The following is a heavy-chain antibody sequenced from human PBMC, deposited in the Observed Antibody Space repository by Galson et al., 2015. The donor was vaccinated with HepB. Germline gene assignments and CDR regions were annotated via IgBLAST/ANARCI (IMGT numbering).Heavy chain of an antibody. CDR1: GYTFTTYW. CDR3: ARRAATDF. J-gene: IGHJ4*02. Sequence: QSGAEVKQPGESLRISCQASGYTFTTYWITWVHQMPGKGLEWVGWIDPRDFSTKYSPSFEGHVTISADKSIRTVYLQWSSLEASDTAIYYCARRAATDFWGQGTLATVSS. V-gene: IGHV5-10-1*01. CDR2: IDPRDFST. D-gene: IGHD1-26*01.